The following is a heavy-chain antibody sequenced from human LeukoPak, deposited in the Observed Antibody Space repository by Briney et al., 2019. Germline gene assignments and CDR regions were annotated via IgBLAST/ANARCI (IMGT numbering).Heavy chain of an antibody. V-gene: IGHV3-30*04. D-gene: IGHD1-26*01. Sequence: GGSPRLSCAASGFTFSSYAMHWVRQAPGKGLEWVAVISYDGSNKYYADSVKGRFTISRDNSKNTLYLQMNSLRAEDTAVYYCTRAEGGSYDYWGQGTLVTVSS. CDR1: GFTFSSYA. CDR2: ISYDGSNK. CDR3: TRAEGGSYDY. J-gene: IGHJ4*02.